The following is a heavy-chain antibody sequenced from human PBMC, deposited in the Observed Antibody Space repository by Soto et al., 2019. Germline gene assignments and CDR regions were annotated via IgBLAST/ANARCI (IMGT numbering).Heavy chain of an antibody. CDR3: ARANCGGDCYSPYYYYGMDV. CDR1: GGSISSSSYY. CDR2: IYYSGST. V-gene: IGHV4-39*01. J-gene: IGHJ6*02. D-gene: IGHD2-21*02. Sequence: PSETLSLTCTVSGGSISSSSYYWGWIRQPPGKGLEWIGSIYYSGSTYYNPSLKSRVTISVDTSKNQFSLKLSSVTAADTAVYYCARANCGGDCYSPYYYYGMDVWGQGTTVT.